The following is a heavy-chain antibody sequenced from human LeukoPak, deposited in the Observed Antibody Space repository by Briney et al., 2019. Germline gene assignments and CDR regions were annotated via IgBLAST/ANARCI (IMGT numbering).Heavy chain of an antibody. J-gene: IGHJ5*02. Sequence: PSEALSLTFAVYGGPFSGYYGSWIRQPPGEWREWAGDINHGGCTNYNPSLKSRVIISVDTSRNPFSLKVNSVTAAAPDAHYCARGGGRATMWATWFDPWGQGTLVTVSS. V-gene: IGHV4-34*01. CDR1: GGPFSGYY. D-gene: IGHD1-26*01. CDR3: ARGGGRATMWATWFDP. CDR2: INHGGCT.